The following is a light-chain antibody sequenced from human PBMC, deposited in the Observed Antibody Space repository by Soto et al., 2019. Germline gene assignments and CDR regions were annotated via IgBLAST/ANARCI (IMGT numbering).Light chain of an antibody. Sequence: QSALTQPTSVSGSPGQSINISCTGTSSDVGGYNFVSWYQQHLGKAPKLMIYDVNNRPSGVSNRFSGSKSGNTASLTISGLQAEDEADYYCSSYTSSNTLVFGGGTKLTVL. V-gene: IGLV2-14*01. CDR1: SSDVGGYNF. CDR2: DVN. J-gene: IGLJ2*01. CDR3: SSYTSSNTLV.